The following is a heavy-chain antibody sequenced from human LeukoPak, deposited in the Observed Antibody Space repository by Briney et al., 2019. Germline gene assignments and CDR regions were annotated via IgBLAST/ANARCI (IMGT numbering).Heavy chain of an antibody. CDR2: IYTSGST. CDR1: GGSISSGSYY. D-gene: IGHD3-9*01. V-gene: IGHV4-61*02. J-gene: IGHJ4*02. CDR3: ARSPSSDWLPLGY. Sequence: SETLSLTCTVSGGSISSGSYYWSWIRQPAGKGLEWIGRIYTSGSTNYNPSLKSRVTISVDKSKNQFSLKLSSVTAADTAVYYCARSPSSDWLPLGYWGQGTLVTVSS.